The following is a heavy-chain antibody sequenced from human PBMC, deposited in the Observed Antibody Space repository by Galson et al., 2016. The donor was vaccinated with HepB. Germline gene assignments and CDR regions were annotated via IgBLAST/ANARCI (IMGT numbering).Heavy chain of an antibody. CDR1: GYTFTGYY. D-gene: IGHD2-2*01. Sequence: SVKVSCKASGYTFTGYYMHWVRQAPGQGLEWMGWINPNSGGTKYAQKFQGWVTMTRDTSISTAYMELSRLRSDDTGVYYCARELCSSISCDYDYWGQGTLVTVSS. CDR2: INPNSGGT. J-gene: IGHJ4*02. CDR3: ARELCSSISCDYDY. V-gene: IGHV1-2*04.